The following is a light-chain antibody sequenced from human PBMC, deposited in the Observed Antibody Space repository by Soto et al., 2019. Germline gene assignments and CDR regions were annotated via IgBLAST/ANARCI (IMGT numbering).Light chain of an antibody. Sequence: DVVMTQSPLSLPVTPGEPASISCRSSQSLLHSNGYNYLYWYLQKPGQSPQLLIYLGSNRASGVPDRCSGSGSGTDFTLKSSRVEAEDVGVYYCMQALQTPVFGPGTKVDIK. CDR3: MQALQTPV. CDR1: QSLLHSNGYNY. J-gene: IGKJ3*01. V-gene: IGKV2-28*01. CDR2: LGS.